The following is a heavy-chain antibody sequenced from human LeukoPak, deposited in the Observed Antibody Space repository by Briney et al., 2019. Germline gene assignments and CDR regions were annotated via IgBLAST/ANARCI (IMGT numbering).Heavy chain of an antibody. CDR1: GFTFSSYA. V-gene: IGHV3-23*01. D-gene: IGHD4-17*01. J-gene: IGHJ4*02. CDR3: AKDSSVPYGITD. Sequence: GGSLRLSCAASGFTFSSYAMSWVRQAPGKGLEWVSAISPSDGNTFYADSVKGRFTISRDNSKNTLSLQMNSLRAEDTALYYCAKDSSVPYGITDWGQGTLVTVS. CDR2: ISPSDGNT.